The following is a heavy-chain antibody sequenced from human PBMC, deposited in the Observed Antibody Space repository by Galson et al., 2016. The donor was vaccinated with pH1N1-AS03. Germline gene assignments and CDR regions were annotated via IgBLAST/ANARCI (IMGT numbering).Heavy chain of an antibody. Sequence: SLRLSCAASGFIFSNYWMSWVRQAPGKGLESVANINQGGRETYYFDSVKGRFTIFRDNAKNSLYLQMNSLRADDTAVYYCARADWGSADYWGQGTLVSVSS. CDR3: ARADWGSADY. CDR1: GFIFSNYW. D-gene: IGHD7-27*01. V-gene: IGHV3-7*03. J-gene: IGHJ4*02. CDR2: INQGGRET.